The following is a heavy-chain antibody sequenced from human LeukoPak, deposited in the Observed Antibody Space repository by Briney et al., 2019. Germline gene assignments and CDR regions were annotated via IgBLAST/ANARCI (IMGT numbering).Heavy chain of an antibody. V-gene: IGHV3-21*01. Sequence: PGGSLRLSCAASGFTFSNYGVTWVRQGPGKGLELVSSISSSSAYIHYADSVKGRFTISRDNAKNSLYLQMNSLRAEDTAVYYCARGLVGAACPFDYWGQGTLVTVSS. CDR3: ARGLVGAACPFDY. J-gene: IGHJ4*02. CDR1: GFTFSNYG. CDR2: ISSSSAYI. D-gene: IGHD2-15*01.